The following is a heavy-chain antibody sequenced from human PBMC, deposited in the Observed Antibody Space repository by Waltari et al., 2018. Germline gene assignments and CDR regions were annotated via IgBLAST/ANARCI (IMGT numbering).Heavy chain of an antibody. CDR1: GYTFTSYA. Sequence: QVQLVQSGAEVKKPGASVKVSCKASGYTFTSYAMHWVRQAPGQRLEWMGWINAGNGNTKYSQKFQGRVTINRDTSASTAYMELSSLRSEDTAVYYCASKPMVQGAIYYWGQGTLVTVSS. V-gene: IGHV1-3*01. CDR2: INAGNGNT. J-gene: IGHJ4*02. CDR3: ASKPMVQGAIYY. D-gene: IGHD3-10*01.